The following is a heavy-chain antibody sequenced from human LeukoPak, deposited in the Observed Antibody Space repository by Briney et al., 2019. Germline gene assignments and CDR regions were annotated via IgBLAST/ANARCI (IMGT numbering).Heavy chain of an antibody. CDR2: IYYSGST. CDR3: ARGKIGYCSSTSCYFPFDP. J-gene: IGHJ5*02. D-gene: IGHD2-2*01. Sequence: SETLSLTCTVSGGSISSYYWSWIRQPPGKGLEWIGYIYYSGSTNYNPSLKSRVTISVDTSKNQFSLKLSSVTAADTAVYYCARGKIGYCSSTSCYFPFDPWGQGTLVTVSS. V-gene: IGHV4-59*12. CDR1: GGSISSYY.